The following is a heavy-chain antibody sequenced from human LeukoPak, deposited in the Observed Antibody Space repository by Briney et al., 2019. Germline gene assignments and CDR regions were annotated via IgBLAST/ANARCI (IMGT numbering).Heavy chain of an antibody. J-gene: IGHJ6*03. CDR3: ARAWIFGVVINDYYYMDV. Sequence: PSETLSLTCAVYGGSFSGYYWSWIRQPPGKGLEWIGEINHSGSTNYNPSLKRRATISVDTSKNQFSLKLSSVTAADTAVYYCARAWIFGVVINDYYYMDVWGKGTTVTISS. CDR1: GGSFSGYY. D-gene: IGHD3-3*01. V-gene: IGHV4-34*01. CDR2: INHSGST.